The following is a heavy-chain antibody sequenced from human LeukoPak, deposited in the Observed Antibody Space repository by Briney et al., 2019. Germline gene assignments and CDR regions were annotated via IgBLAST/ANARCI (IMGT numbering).Heavy chain of an antibody. D-gene: IGHD4-17*01. V-gene: IGHV5-51*01. CDR3: ARSTDYGDYVSWFDP. CDR2: FYPRDSET. Sequence: GESLQISCKGSGYTFTFYWIAWVPQLPGKGLEWMGIFYPRDSETRYSPSFQGQVTISADKSISTAYLQWSSLKASDTAMYYCARSTDYGDYVSWFDPWGQGTLVTVS. J-gene: IGHJ5*02. CDR1: GYTFTFYW.